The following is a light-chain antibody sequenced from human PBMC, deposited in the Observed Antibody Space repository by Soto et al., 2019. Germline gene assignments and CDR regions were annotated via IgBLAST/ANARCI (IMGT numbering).Light chain of an antibody. Sequence: QSVLTQPPSVSGAPGRRVTISCTGGSSNIGADYDVHWYQQLPGAAPKLLIYGNSNRPSGVPDRFSGSKSGTSASLAIIGLKAEDEADYYCQSSERGLSGYVFGTGTKLTVL. V-gene: IGLV1-40*01. J-gene: IGLJ1*01. CDR1: SSNIGADYD. CDR3: QSSERGLSGYV. CDR2: GNS.